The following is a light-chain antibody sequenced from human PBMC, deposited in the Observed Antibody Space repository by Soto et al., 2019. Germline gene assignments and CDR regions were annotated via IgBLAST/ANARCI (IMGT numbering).Light chain of an antibody. CDR2: TAS. CDR1: QDISSR. CDR3: RQAISFHIT. J-gene: IGKJ5*01. Sequence: DIQMTQSPSSVSASVGDRVIITWRASQDISSRLAWYQQKPGKAPKLLIYTASNWQGGVPSRFSGSGSGTDFNLPSSNLQPEDFATYDWRQAISFHITVGQGTRLEIK. V-gene: IGKV1D-12*01.